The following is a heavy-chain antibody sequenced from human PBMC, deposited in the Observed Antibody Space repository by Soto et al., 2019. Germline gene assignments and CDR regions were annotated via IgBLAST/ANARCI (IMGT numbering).Heavy chain of an antibody. J-gene: IGHJ5*02. CDR1: GYTFTSYD. Sequence: ASVKVSCKASGYTFTSYDINWVRQATGQGLEWMGWMNPNSGNTGYAQKFQGRVTMTRNTSISTAYMELSSLRSEDTAVYYCAKARPDNYDFWSGYFEGSGLFDPWGQGTLVTVSS. CDR3: AKARPDNYDFWSGYFEGSGLFDP. D-gene: IGHD3-3*01. V-gene: IGHV1-8*01. CDR2: MNPNSGNT.